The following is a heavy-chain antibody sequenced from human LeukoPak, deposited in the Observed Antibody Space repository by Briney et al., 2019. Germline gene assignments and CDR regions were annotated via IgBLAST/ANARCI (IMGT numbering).Heavy chain of an antibody. CDR2: MSGSGGST. D-gene: IGHD2-15*01. J-gene: IGHJ4*02. Sequence: GGSLRLSCAASGFTFSSYAMSWVRQAPGKGLEWVSAMSGSGGSTYYADSVKGRFTISRDNSKNTLYLQMNSLRAEDTAVYYCAKDSGIVVVVAAPLDCWGQGTLVTVSS. CDR1: GFTFSSYA. CDR3: AKDSGIVVVVAAPLDC. V-gene: IGHV3-23*01.